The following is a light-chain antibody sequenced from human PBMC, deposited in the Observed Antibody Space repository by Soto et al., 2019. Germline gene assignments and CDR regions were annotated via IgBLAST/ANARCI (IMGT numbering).Light chain of an antibody. Sequence: QSVLTQPASVSGSPGQSITISCTGTHSDVGRYNYVSWYQQHPGKAPKLIIFEVTYRPSGVSARFSGSKSGSTASLTISGLQAEDEADYFCSSFPTTSSPHVLFGGGTKLTVL. CDR1: HSDVGRYNY. CDR3: SSFPTTSSPHVL. V-gene: IGLV2-14*01. J-gene: IGLJ2*01. CDR2: EVT.